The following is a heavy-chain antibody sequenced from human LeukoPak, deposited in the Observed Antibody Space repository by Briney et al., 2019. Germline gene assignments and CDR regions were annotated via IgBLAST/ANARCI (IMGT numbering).Heavy chain of an antibody. J-gene: IGHJ4*02. CDR1: GFTFSDHY. CDR2: VRNKANSYTT. CDR3: VSARPDSSGWYYFDY. Sequence: PGGSLRLSCAASGFTFSDHYMDWVRQAPGKGLEWVGRVRNKANSYTTEYAASVKGRFTISRDDSKNSLYLQMNSLKTEDTAVYYCVSARPDSSGWYYFDYWGQGTLVTVSS. V-gene: IGHV3-72*01. D-gene: IGHD6-19*01.